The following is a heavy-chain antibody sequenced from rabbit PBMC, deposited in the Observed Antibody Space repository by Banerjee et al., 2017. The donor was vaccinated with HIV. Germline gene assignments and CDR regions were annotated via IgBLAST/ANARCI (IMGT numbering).Heavy chain of an antibody. CDR1: GFSFSSSYY. CDR2: IYAGSSGST. J-gene: IGHJ4*01. CDR3: ARGYASAAGYGYGRVFNL. Sequence: QQQLEESGGGLVKPGGTLTLTCKASGFSFSSSYYMCWVRQAPGKGLEWIACIYAGSSGSTYYASWAKGRFTISKTSSTTVTLQMTSLTAADTATYFCARGYASAAGYGYGRVFNLWGQGTLVTVS. D-gene: IGHD6-1*01. V-gene: IGHV1S45*01.